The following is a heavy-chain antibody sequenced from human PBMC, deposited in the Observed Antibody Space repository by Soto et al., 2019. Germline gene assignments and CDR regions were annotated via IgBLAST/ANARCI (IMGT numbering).Heavy chain of an antibody. CDR3: ARWPGSIGYYYSLCAFDI. Sequence: QLQLQESGPGLVKPSETLSLTCTVSGGSISSSSYYWGWIRQPPGKGLEWIGSIYYSGSTYYNPSLEGRVTISVDTSKNQFSLKMSSVTAADTAVYYCARWPGSIGYYYSLCAFDIWGQGTMVTVSS. J-gene: IGHJ3*02. D-gene: IGHD3-22*01. CDR2: IYYSGST. CDR1: GGSISSSSYY. V-gene: IGHV4-39*01.